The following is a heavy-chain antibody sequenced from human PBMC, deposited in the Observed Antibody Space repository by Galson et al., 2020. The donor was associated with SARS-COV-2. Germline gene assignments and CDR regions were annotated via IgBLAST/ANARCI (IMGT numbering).Heavy chain of an antibody. J-gene: IGHJ4*02. V-gene: IGHV4-38-2*02. CDR3: ARAGVVGAIHGVDY. D-gene: IGHD2-15*01. Sequence: SETLSLTCTVSGYSISSGYYWGWIRKPPGKGLEWIGCIYHSGSTYYNPSLKSRVTISVDTSKNQFSLKLSSVTAADTAVYYCARAGVVGAIHGVDYWGQGTLVTVSS. CDR2: IYHSGST. CDR1: GYSISSGYY.